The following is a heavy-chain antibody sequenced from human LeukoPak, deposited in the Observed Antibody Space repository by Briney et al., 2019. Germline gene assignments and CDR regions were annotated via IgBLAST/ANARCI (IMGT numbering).Heavy chain of an antibody. CDR3: ARRESSGYYYS. CDR2: ISYDGSNK. CDR1: GFTFSSYA. J-gene: IGHJ4*02. V-gene: IGHV3-30-3*01. D-gene: IGHD3-22*01. Sequence: GRSLRLSCAASGFTFSSYAMHWVRQAPGKGLEWVAAISYDGSNKYYADSVKGRFTISRDNSKNTLYLQMNSLRAEDTAVYYCARRESSGYYYSWGQGTLVTVSS.